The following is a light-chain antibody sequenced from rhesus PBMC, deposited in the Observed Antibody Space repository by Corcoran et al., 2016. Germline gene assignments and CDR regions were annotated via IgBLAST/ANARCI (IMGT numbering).Light chain of an antibody. Sequence: DIQMTQSPSSLSASVGDTVTITCRASQGIRSYLNWYQQKPGKDPKLLIYDESSLESGVPSRFGGSGSGTDFALPISNLQPEDFAVYYGLQHNSYPFTFGPGTKLDI. CDR3: LQHNSYPFT. CDR2: DES. CDR1: QGIRSY. J-gene: IGKJ3*01. V-gene: IGKV1-28*03.